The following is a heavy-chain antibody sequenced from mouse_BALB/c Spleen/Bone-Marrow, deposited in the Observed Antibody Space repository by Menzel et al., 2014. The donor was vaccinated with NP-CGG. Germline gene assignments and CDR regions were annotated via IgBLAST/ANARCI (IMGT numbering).Heavy chain of an antibody. D-gene: IGHD3-1*01. CDR1: GYSITSDYA. J-gene: IGHJ1*01. CDR3: ARSGGFRVNWYFDV. CDR2: ISHSGTT. V-gene: IGHV3-2*02. Sequence: EVKLMESGLGLVKPSQSLSLTCTVTGYSITSDYAWNWIRQFPGNKLEWMGYISHSGTTSNNPSLKSRISITRDTSKNQFFLQLNSVTSEDTATYYCARSGGFRVNWYFDVWGAGTTVTVSS.